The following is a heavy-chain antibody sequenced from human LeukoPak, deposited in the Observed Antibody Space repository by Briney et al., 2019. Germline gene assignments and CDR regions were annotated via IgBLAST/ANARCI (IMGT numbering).Heavy chain of an antibody. CDR1: GYTLTELS. Sequence: ASVKVSCKVSGYTLTELSMHWVRQAPGKGLEWMGGFDPEDGERFYAQKFQGRVTMTEDTSTDTAYMELSSLRSEDTAVYYCATVYSYDSSAYYRLDYWGQGTPVTVSS. CDR2: FDPEDGER. CDR3: ATVYSYDSSAYYRLDY. J-gene: IGHJ4*02. D-gene: IGHD3-22*01. V-gene: IGHV1-24*01.